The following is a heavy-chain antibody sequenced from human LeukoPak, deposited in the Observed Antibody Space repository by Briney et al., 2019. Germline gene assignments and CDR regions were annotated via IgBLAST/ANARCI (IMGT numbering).Heavy chain of an antibody. CDR3: ARRGGGVAGTFDY. V-gene: IGHV3-21*01. CDR1: GFTFSSYS. J-gene: IGHJ4*02. CDR2: ISSSSSYI. D-gene: IGHD6-19*01. Sequence: EGSLRLSCAASGFTFSSYSMNWVRQAPGKGLEWVSFISSSSSYINYGDSVKGRFTISRDNAKNSLYLQMNSLRAEDTAVYYCARRGGGVAGTFDYWGQGTLVTVSS.